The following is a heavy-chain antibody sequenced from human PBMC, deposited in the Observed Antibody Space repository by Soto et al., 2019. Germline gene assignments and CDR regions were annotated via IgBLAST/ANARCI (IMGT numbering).Heavy chain of an antibody. Sequence: SETLSLTCAVSGGSISGGGYSWSWIRQPPGKGLEWIGYIYHSGSTYYNPSLKSRVTISVDRSKNQFSLKLSSVTAADTAVYYCARGRYGSWSYGWFDPWGQGTLVTVSS. CDR1: GGSISGGGYS. J-gene: IGHJ5*02. D-gene: IGHD3-10*01. V-gene: IGHV4-30-2*01. CDR2: IYHSGST. CDR3: ARGRYGSWSYGWFDP.